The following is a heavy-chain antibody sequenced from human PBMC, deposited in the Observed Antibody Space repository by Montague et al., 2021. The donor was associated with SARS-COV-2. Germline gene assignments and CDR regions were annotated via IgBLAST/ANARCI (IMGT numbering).Heavy chain of an antibody. D-gene: IGHD3-22*01. CDR2: INHSGST. J-gene: IGHJ4*02. CDR3: AGYYYDSSGYYDY. CDR1: GGSFSGYY. V-gene: IGHV4-34*01. Sequence: TLSLTCAVYGGSFSGYYWSWIRQPPGKGLEWIGEINHSGSTNYNPSLKSRVTISVDTSKNQFSLKLSSVTAADTAVYYCAGYYYDSSGYYDYWGQGTLVTVSS.